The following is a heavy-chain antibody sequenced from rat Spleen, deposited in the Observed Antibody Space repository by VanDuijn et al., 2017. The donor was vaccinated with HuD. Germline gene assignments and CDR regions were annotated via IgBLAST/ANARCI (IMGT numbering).Heavy chain of an antibody. D-gene: IGHD4-3*01. V-gene: IGHV5-22*01. CDR3: ARPLAGSGYGFAY. J-gene: IGHJ3*01. Sequence: EVQLVESGGGLVQPGRSMKLSCAASGFTFSDYYMAWVRQAPKKGLEWVASISYEGSSTYYGDSVKGRFTISRDNAKSTLYLQMNSLRSEDTATYYCARPLAGSGYGFAYWGQGTLVTVSS. CDR1: GFTFSDYY. CDR2: ISYEGSST.